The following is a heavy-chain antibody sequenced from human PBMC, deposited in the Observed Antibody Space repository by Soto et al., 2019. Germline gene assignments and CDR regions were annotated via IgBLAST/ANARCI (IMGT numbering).Heavy chain of an antibody. J-gene: IGHJ5*02. D-gene: IGHD3-10*01. CDR1: GGSFSGYY. Sequence: SETLSLTCAVYGGSFSGYYWSWIRQPPGKGLEWIGEINHSGSTNYNPSLKSRVTISVDTSKNQFSLKLSSVTAADTAVYYCARVPAFYGSGSPPAAFWFDPWGQGTLVTVSS. V-gene: IGHV4-34*01. CDR2: INHSGST. CDR3: ARVPAFYGSGSPPAAFWFDP.